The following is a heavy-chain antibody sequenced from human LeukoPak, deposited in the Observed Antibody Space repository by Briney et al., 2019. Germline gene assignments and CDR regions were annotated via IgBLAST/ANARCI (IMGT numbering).Heavy chain of an antibody. V-gene: IGHV4-34*01. CDR3: ARAPRGSYTAWFDP. CDR2: MNHSGST. D-gene: IGHD1-26*01. J-gene: IGHJ5*02. Sequence: SETLSLTCAVYGGSFSGYYWSWIRQPPGKGLEWIGEMNHSGSTNYNPSLKSRVTISVDTSKNQFSLKLSSVTAADTAVYYCARAPRGSYTAWFDPWGQGTLVTVSS. CDR1: GGSFSGYY.